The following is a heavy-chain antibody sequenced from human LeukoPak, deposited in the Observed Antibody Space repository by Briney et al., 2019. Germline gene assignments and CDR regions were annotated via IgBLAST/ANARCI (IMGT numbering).Heavy chain of an antibody. CDR3: AGNYYGSGSYYSEDRY. V-gene: IGHV4-4*02. J-gene: IGHJ4*02. D-gene: IGHD3-10*01. CDR1: GGSISSSAW. Sequence: SETLSLTCAVSGGSISSSAWWTWVRQSPKGLEWIGEINDRGTINYNPSLQRRVSISVDTSKNQFSLKLSSVTAADTAVYYCAGNYYGSGSYYSEDRYWGQGTLVTVSS. CDR2: INDRGTI.